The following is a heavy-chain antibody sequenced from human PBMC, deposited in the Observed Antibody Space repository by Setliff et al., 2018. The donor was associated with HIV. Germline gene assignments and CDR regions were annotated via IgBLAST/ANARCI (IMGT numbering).Heavy chain of an antibody. Sequence: SETLSLTCAVSGGSISSSNWWSWVRQPPGKGLEWIGEIYHTGRTNYNPSLKSRVTISVDKSKNQFSLKLSSVTAADTAVYYCARVGYYDSSFDYWGQGTLVTVSS. V-gene: IGHV4-4*02. J-gene: IGHJ4*02. CDR2: IYHTGRT. D-gene: IGHD3-22*01. CDR1: GGSISSSNW. CDR3: ARVGYYDSSFDY.